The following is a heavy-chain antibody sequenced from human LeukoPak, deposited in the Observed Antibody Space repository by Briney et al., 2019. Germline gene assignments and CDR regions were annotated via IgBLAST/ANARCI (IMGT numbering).Heavy chain of an antibody. CDR1: GFTFSSYE. Sequence: GGSLRLSCAATGFTFSSYEMNWVRQAPGKGLEWVSYITSSSSTIYYADSVRGRFTISRDNAKNSLYLQMNSLRDEDTAVYYCARVDWMIGAFDIWGQGTMVTVSS. J-gene: IGHJ3*02. CDR3: ARVDWMIGAFDI. CDR2: ITSSSSTI. V-gene: IGHV3-48*02. D-gene: IGHD3-22*01.